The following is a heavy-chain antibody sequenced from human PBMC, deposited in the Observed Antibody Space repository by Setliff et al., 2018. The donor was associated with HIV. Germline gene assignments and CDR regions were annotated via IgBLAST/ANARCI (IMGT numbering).Heavy chain of an antibody. CDR2: INPKTGDT. J-gene: IGHJ5*02. CDR1: GYTFTDYF. CDR3: ARDWSMTSRESNWFDP. Sequence: ASVKVSCKASGYTFTDYFMHWVRQAPGQGLEWMGRINPKTGDTKYKQKFQGRVTMTRDASINTAYVELSSLTSDDTAVYYCARDWSMTSRESNWFDPWGQGTLVTVSS. V-gene: IGHV1-2*06. D-gene: IGHD6-6*01.